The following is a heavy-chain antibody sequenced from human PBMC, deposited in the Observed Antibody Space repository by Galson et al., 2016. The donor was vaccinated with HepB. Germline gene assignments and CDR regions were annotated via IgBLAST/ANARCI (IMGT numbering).Heavy chain of an antibody. D-gene: IGHD5-18*01. J-gene: IGHJ6*02. Sequence: SVKVSCKASGYTFTTYGISWVRQAPGQGLEWMGWVTTYNGDTNYAQNLQARVTMTTDTSTSTVYMELRNLRSDDTAVYYCARLVQTGEYGYGYFAFEGGHDYGMDVWGQGTTVTVSS. CDR2: VTTYNGDT. CDR1: GYTFTTYG. CDR3: ARLVQTGEYGYGYFAFEGGHDYGMDV. V-gene: IGHV1-18*01.